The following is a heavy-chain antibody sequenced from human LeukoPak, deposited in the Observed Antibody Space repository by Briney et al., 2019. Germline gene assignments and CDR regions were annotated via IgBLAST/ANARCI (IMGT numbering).Heavy chain of an antibody. CDR2: IYSGGST. V-gene: IGHV3-53*01. J-gene: IGHJ6*02. CDR1: GFTVSSKY. D-gene: IGHD3-3*01. Sequence: GGSLRLSCAVSGFTVSSKYMSWDRQAPGKGLEWVSVIYSGGSTYYADSVKGRFTISRDNSKNTLYLQMNSLRAEDTAVYYCARASIFGVVNGMDVWGQGTTVTVSS. CDR3: ARASIFGVVNGMDV.